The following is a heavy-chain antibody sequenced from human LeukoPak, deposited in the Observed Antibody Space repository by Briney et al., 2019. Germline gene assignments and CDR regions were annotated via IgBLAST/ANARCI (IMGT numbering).Heavy chain of an antibody. J-gene: IGHJ6*03. CDR1: GGSFSGFY. D-gene: IGHD3-10*01. Sequence: PSETLSLTCAVYGGSFSGFYWSWIRHPPGKGLEWIGEINHSGSTNYNPSLKSRVTISVDTSKNQFSLKLSSVTAADTAVYHCARERYYGSGRKTWGHYMDVWGKGTTVTVSS. CDR2: INHSGST. CDR3: ARERYYGSGRKTWGHYMDV. V-gene: IGHV4-34*01.